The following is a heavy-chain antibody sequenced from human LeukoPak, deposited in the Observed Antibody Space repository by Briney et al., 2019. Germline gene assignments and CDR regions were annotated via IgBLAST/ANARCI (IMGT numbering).Heavy chain of an antibody. Sequence: SETLSLTCAVYGGSFSGYYWSWIRQPPGKGLEWIGEINHSGSTNYNPSLKSRVTILVDTSKNQFSLKLSSVTAADTAVYYCARDRGLVPVPAAMKYYYYYGMDVWGQGTTVTVSS. D-gene: IGHD2-2*01. CDR2: INHSGST. J-gene: IGHJ6*02. V-gene: IGHV4-34*01. CDR1: GGSFSGYY. CDR3: ARDRGLVPVPAAMKYYYYYGMDV.